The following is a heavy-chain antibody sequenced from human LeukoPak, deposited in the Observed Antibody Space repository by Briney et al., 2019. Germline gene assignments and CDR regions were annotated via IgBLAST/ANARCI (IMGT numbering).Heavy chain of an antibody. J-gene: IGHJ4*02. CDR3: ARLRCSGGSCYPNYFDY. CDR2: IYYSGST. V-gene: IGHV4-59*08. CDR1: GGSISSYY. D-gene: IGHD2-15*01. Sequence: SETLSLTCTVSGGSISSYYWSSIRQPPGKGLEWIGYIYYSGSTNYNPSLKSRVTISVDTSKNQFSLKLSSVTAADTAVYYCARLRCSGGSCYPNYFDYWGRGTLVTVSS.